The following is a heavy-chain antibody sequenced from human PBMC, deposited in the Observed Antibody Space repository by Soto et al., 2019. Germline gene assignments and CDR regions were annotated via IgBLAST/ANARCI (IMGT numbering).Heavy chain of an antibody. CDR2: INSDGSST. CDR3: ARDQSHSYGYNWFDP. J-gene: IGHJ5*02. D-gene: IGHD5-18*01. Sequence: EVQLVESGGGLVQPGGSLRLSCAASGFTFSSYWMHWVRQAPGKGLVWVSRINSDGSSTSYADSVEGRFTISRDNAKNTLYLQMNSLRAEDTAVYYCARDQSHSYGYNWFDPWGQGTLVTVSS. CDR1: GFTFSSYW. V-gene: IGHV3-74*01.